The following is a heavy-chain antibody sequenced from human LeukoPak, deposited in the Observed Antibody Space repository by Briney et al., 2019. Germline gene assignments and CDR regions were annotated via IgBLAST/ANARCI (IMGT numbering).Heavy chain of an antibody. V-gene: IGHV4-39*01. CDR2: MYYSEST. CDR3: ARQYYDRTGYYYFDN. D-gene: IGHD3-22*01. Sequence: PSETLSLTCTVSGDAITGSSYYWGWIRQPPGKGLEWIGSMYYSESTFSNPSLRSRVNMSADTSKNQFSLKLSSVTAADTAVYYCARQYYDRTGYYYFDNWSQGTQVTVSS. CDR1: GDAITGSSYY. J-gene: IGHJ4*02.